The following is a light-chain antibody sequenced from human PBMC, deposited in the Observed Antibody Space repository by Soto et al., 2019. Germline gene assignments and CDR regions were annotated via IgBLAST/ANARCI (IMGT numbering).Light chain of an antibody. J-gene: IGLJ2*01. CDR1: SNDVGGYNY. CDR3: SSYAGHNLI. CDR2: EVF. V-gene: IGLV2-8*01. Sequence: QSALTQPPSASGSPGQSVTISCAGTSNDVGGYNYVSWYQHRPGEAPKLLIHEVFNRPSGVPDRFSGSKSGNTASLTVSGLQVEDEADYYCSSYAGHNLILGGWTKLTVL.